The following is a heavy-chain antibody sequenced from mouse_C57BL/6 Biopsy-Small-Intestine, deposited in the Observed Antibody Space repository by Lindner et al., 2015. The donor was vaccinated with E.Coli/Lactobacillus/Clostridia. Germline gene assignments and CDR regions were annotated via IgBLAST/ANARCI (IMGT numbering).Heavy chain of an antibody. J-gene: IGHJ3*01. Sequence: VQLQESGAELVKPGASVKLSCTSSGFNIKDYYVHWVKQRTEQGLERLGRIDPEDGETKYAPKFQGKATLTTDTSSNTAYLQLSSLTSEDTAVYYCAPGFAYWGQGTLVTVST. CDR1: GFNIKDYY. CDR3: APGFAY. V-gene: IGHV14-2*01. CDR2: IDPEDGET.